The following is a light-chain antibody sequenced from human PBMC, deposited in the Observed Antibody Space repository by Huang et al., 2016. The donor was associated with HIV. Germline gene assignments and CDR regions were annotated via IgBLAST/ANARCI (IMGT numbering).Light chain of an antibody. CDR1: QSVRTY. J-gene: IGKJ4*01. Sequence: EIVLTQSPATLSLSPGERATPSCRASQSVRTYLVWYQQKPGQAPRLLIYDASNRATGIPARFSGSGSGTDFTLTISSLQSEDFAVYYCQQRSAWPLTFGGGTKVEI. CDR2: DAS. V-gene: IGKV3-11*01. CDR3: QQRSAWPLT.